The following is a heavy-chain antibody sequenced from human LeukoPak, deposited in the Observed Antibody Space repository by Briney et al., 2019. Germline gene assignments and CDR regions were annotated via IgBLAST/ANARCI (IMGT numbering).Heavy chain of an antibody. CDR2: IRSKANNYAT. D-gene: IGHD6-19*01. CDR1: AFTLSDFT. J-gene: IGHJ1*01. CDR3: SAGPSGWTEFFRH. Sequence: GGSLRLSCAAPAFTLSDFTIHWVRQASGKGLEWVARIRSKANNYATEYGASVKGRFTISRDDAKNTAYLQMNSLKTEDTAIYYCSAGPSGWTEFFRHWGQGTLVTVSS. V-gene: IGHV3-73*01.